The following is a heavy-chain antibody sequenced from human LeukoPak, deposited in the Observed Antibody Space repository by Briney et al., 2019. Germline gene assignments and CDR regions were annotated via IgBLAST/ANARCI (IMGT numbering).Heavy chain of an antibody. Sequence: PGGSLTLSCEGSGFSVSTKYMNWVRQAPGKGLEWVSILYSGSSTYYTDSVKGRFTVSRDDSKNTLYLHMNSLGVEDTAVYYCARVGDHYHWYLDVWGRGTLLTVSS. CDR1: GFSVSTKY. V-gene: IGHV3-53*01. CDR2: LYSGSST. CDR3: ARVGDHYHWYLDV. J-gene: IGHJ2*01. D-gene: IGHD3-10*01.